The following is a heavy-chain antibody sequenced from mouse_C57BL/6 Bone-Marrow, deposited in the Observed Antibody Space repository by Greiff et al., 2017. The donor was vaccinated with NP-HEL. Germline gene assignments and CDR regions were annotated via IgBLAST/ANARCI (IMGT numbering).Heavy chain of an antibody. V-gene: IGHV1-53*01. CDR3: AIYPLYDGYPYFDY. J-gene: IGHJ2*01. D-gene: IGHD2-3*01. CDR1: GYTFPSYW. Sequence: QVQLQQPGTELVKPGASVKLSCKASGYTFPSYWMHWVKQRPGQGLEWIGNINPSNGGTNYNEKFKSKATLTVDKSSSTAYMQLSSLTSEDSAVYYCAIYPLYDGYPYFDYWGQGTTLTVSS. CDR2: INPSNGGT.